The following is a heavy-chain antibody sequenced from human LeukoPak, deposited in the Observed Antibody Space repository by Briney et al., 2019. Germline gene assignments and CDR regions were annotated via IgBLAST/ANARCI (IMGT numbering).Heavy chain of an antibody. CDR3: ARVRSSLSFDY. V-gene: IGHV4-4*02. CDR1: GGSISSSNW. CDR2: IYHSGST. D-gene: IGHD6-13*01. J-gene: IGHJ4*02. Sequence: SGTLSLTCAVSGGSISSSNWWSWVRQPPGKGLEWIGEIYHSGSTNYNPSLKSRVTMSVDTSKNQFSLKLSSVTAADTAVYYCARVRSSLSFDYWGQGTLVTVSS.